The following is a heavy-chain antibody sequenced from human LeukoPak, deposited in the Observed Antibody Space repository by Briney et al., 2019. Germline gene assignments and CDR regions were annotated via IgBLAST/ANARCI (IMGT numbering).Heavy chain of an antibody. J-gene: IGHJ5*02. CDR2: IYYSGST. Sequence: SETLSLTCTVSGGSISSYYWSWIRQPPGKGLEWIGYIYYSGSTNYNPSLKSRVTISVDTSKNQFSLKLSSVTAADTAVYYCARVGPQIWFDPWGQGTLVTVSS. CDR1: GGSISSYY. V-gene: IGHV4-59*08. CDR3: ARVGPQIWFDP.